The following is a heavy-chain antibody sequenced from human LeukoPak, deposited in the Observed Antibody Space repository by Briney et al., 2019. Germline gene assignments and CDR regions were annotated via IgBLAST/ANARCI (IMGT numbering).Heavy chain of an antibody. V-gene: IGHV4-34*01. J-gene: IGHJ6*02. CDR2: INHSGST. CDR1: GFTFSSYA. Sequence: PGGSLRLSCAASGFTFSSYAMSWVRQPPGKGLEWIGEINHSGSTNYNPSLKSRVTISVDTSKNQFSLKLSSVTAADTAVYYCARGEYLSYGMDVWGQGTTVTVSS. D-gene: IGHD2-2*01. CDR3: ARGEYLSYGMDV.